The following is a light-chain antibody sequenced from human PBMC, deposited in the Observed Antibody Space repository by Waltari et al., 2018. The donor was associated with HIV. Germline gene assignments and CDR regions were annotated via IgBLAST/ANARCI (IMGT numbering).Light chain of an antibody. CDR3: ATWDISLSAVV. CDR2: RDN. CDR1: SNNVGNHG. V-gene: IGLV10-54*04. Sequence: QAGLTQPPSVSKGMRQTATLTCTGHSNNVGNHGAAWLQQHQGHPPKPLSYRDNKRPSGISERFSASRSGNTASLTITGVQPEDEADYFCATWDISLSAVVFGGGTTLTVL. J-gene: IGLJ2*01.